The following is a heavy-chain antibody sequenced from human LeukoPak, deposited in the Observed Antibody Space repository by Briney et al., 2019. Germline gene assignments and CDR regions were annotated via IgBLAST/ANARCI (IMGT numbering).Heavy chain of an antibody. D-gene: IGHD2-15*01. CDR1: GGSISSYY. CDR2: IYYSGST. V-gene: IGHV4-59*12. Sequence: PSETLSLTCTVSGGSISSYYWSWIRQPPGKGLEWIGYIYYSGSTNYNPSLKSRVTISVNTSKNQFSLKLSSVTAADTAVYYCARARNCSGGSCYLIYFDYWGQGTLVTVSS. CDR3: ARARNCSGGSCYLIYFDY. J-gene: IGHJ4*02.